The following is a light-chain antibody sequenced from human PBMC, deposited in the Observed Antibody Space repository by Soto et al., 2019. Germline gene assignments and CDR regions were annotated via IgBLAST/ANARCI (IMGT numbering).Light chain of an antibody. J-gene: IGKJ1*01. V-gene: IGKV3-20*01. CDR1: QSVSNK. Sequence: EIVMTQSPATLSVSPGERATLSCRASQSVSNKFAWYQQKPGQAPRLLIYDASNRATGIPARFSGSGSGTDFTLTISRLEPEDFAVYYCQQYGSSPQTFGQGTKVDIK. CDR2: DAS. CDR3: QQYGSSPQT.